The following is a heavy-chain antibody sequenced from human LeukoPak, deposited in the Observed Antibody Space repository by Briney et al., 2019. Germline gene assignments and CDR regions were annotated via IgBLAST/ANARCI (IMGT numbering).Heavy chain of an antibody. CDR3: AIMHGYYDGSGYWVQ. CDR1: GFTFGSYG. V-gene: IGHV3-23*01. CDR2: ITPNAYRT. Sequence: GGSLSLFCAPSGFTFGSYGMSWVRQAPRKGLEWVSFITPNAYRTSCAHSVEGRFTISRRNPRNTLYMQMNSLGDEDTAVYYCAIMHGYYDGSGYWVQWGQGTLVTVSS. J-gene: IGHJ1*01. D-gene: IGHD3-22*01.